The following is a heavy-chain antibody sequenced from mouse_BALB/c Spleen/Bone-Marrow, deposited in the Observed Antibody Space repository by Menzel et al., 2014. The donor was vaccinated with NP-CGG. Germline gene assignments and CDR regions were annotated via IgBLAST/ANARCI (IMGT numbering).Heavy chain of an antibody. Sequence: EVQGVESGGGLVQPGGSRKLSCAASGFTFSSFGMHWVRQAPEMGLEWVAYISSGSSTIYYADTVMGRFTISRDNPKNTLFLQMTSLRSEDTAMYYCARSGSSSGYFDYWGQGTTLTVSS. V-gene: IGHV5-17*02. CDR2: ISSGSSTI. CDR3: ARSGSSSGYFDY. J-gene: IGHJ2*01. D-gene: IGHD1-1*01. CDR1: GFTFSSFG.